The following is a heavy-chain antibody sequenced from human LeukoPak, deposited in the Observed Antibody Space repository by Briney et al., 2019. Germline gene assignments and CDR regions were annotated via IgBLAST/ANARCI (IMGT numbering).Heavy chain of an antibody. D-gene: IGHD2-15*01. CDR1: GFTFSDYY. J-gene: IGHJ4*02. Sequence: GGSLRLSCAASGFTFSDYYMSWIRQAPGKGLEWVSSISSSSSYIYYADSVKGRFTISRDNAKNSLYLQMNSLRAEDTAVYYCASLYCSGGSCYFDYWGQGTLVTVSS. CDR2: ISSSSSYI. V-gene: IGHV3-11*06. CDR3: ASLYCSGGSCYFDY.